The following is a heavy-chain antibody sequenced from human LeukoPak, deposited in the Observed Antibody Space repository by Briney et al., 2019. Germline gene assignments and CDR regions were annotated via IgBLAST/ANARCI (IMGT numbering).Heavy chain of an antibody. J-gene: IGHJ1*01. CDR2: INHSGST. CDR3: ARGTRYSKEYFQH. CDR1: GGSFSGYY. D-gene: IGHD6-13*01. Sequence: SETLSLTCAVYGGSFSGYYRSWIRQPPGKGLEWIGEINHSGSTNYNPSLKSRVTISVDTSKNQFSLKLSSVTAADTAVYYCARGTRYSKEYFQHWGQGTLVTVSS. V-gene: IGHV4-34*01.